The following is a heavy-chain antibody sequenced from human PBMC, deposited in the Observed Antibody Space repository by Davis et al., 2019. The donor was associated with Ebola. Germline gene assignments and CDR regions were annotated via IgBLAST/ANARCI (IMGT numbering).Heavy chain of an antibody. CDR3: ARVVRTYYLSMDV. V-gene: IGHV4-59*11. D-gene: IGHD3-22*01. J-gene: IGHJ6*02. CDR2: IYFSGYT. CDR1: GVPLSSHY. Sequence: GSLRLSCAVSGVPLSSHYWSWIRQAPGKGLEWVGYIYFSGYTNYNLSLKSRVTISVDTSKNQFSLKLSSVTAADTAVYYCARVVRTYYLSMDVWGQGTTVTVSS.